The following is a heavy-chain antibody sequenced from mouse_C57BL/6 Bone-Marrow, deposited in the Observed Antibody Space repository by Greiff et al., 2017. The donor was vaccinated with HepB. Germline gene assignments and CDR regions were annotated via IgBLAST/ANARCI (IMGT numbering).Heavy chain of an antibody. J-gene: IGHJ4*01. CDR1: GYTFTSYW. CDR2: IDPSDSYT. D-gene: IGHD2-1*01. V-gene: IGHV1-69*01. Sequence: QVQLQQPGAELVMPGASVKLSCKASGYTFTSYWMHWVKQRPGQGLEWIGEIDPSDSYTNYQQKFKGKSTLTVDKSSSTAYMQLSSLTSEDSAVYYCARGGNYGAMDYWGQGTSVTVSS. CDR3: ARGGNYGAMDY.